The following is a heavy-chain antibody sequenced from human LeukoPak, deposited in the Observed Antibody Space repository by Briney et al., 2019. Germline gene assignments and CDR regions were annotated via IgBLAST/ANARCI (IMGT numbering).Heavy chain of an antibody. V-gene: IGHV4-59*11. CDR2: IYSSGST. CDR1: GGSISSHY. J-gene: IGHJ4*02. CDR3: ARGIVVVPADLNFDY. Sequence: ASETLSLTCTVSGGSISSHYWSWVRQPPGKGLEWVGYIYSSGSTNYNPSLKTRVTISVDTSKNQFSLKLSSVTAADTAVYYCARGIVVVPADLNFDYWGQGTLVTVSS. D-gene: IGHD2-2*01.